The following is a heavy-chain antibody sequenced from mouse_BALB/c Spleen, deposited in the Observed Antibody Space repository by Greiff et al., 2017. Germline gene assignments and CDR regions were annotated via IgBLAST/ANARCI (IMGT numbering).Heavy chain of an antibody. J-gene: IGHJ4*01. CDR1: GFTFTAYY. Sequence: EVKLVESGGGLVQPGGSLRLSCAPSGFTFTAYYMSWVRQPPGMPLEWLGFIRNKANGYTTEYSASVKGRSTISRDNSESILYLQMNTLRAEDSATYDCARDHDYGRSYDAMDDWGQGTAVTVAT. V-gene: IGHV7-3*02. CDR3: ARDHDYGRSYDAMDD. CDR2: IRNKANGYTT. D-gene: IGHD1-1*01.